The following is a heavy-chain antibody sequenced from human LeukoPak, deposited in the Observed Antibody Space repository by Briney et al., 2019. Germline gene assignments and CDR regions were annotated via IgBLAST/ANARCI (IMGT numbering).Heavy chain of an antibody. CDR2: NNPSGGST. CDR3: ARLSVNTDYYYGMDV. V-gene: IGHV1-46*01. CDR1: GYTFTSSY. J-gene: IGHJ6*01. Sequence: ASVKVSCKASGYTFTSSYMHYVRQAPGQRLEWMGINNPSGGSTSYAQKFQGRVTMSRDTYTSTVYMELSSLRSEDTDVYYCARLSVNTDYYYGMDVWGQGTTVTVSS. D-gene: IGHD4-17*01.